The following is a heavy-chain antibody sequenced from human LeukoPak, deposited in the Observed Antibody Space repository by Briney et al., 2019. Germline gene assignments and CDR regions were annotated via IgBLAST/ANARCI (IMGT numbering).Heavy chain of an antibody. CDR1: GFTFSSFG. V-gene: IGHV3-33*01. J-gene: IGHJ4*02. CDR2: IWYDASDR. D-gene: IGHD2-15*01. Sequence: GGSLRLSCAASGFTFSSFGMHWVRQAPGKGLEWVAVIWYDASDRYYADSVRGRFTISRDNSKNTLYLQMNSLRAEDTAVYYCARDGRYCSGGSCSAGDYWGQGTLVTVSS. CDR3: ARDGRYCSGGSCSAGDY.